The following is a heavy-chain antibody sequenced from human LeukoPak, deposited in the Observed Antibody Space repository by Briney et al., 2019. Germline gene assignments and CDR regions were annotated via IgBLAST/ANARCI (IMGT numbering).Heavy chain of an antibody. CDR1: GFTLSSYS. Sequence: GGSLRLSCVVSGFTLSSYSMNWVRQAPGKGLEWVSYISSSSSTIYYADSVKGRFTISRDNAKNSLYLQMNSLRAEDTAMYYCARDCGGDCYRGYDPWGQGTLVTVSS. J-gene: IGHJ5*02. CDR3: ARDCGGDCYRGYDP. CDR2: ISSSSSTI. V-gene: IGHV3-48*04. D-gene: IGHD2-21*02.